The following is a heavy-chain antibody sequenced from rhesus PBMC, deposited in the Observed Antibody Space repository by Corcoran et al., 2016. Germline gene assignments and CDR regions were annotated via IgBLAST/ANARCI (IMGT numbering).Heavy chain of an antibody. Sequence: EVQLVQSGAVVKRPGESLKISCKTSGYSFTSYWISWVRQMPGKGLGWRVRITPSDTHTRSNPSIRGQVTVSANASITTDYLQWSSLEASTSATYYCARQSAAAAHFDYWGQGVRVTVSS. CDR1: GYSFTSYW. V-gene: IGHV5-2*01. D-gene: IGHD6-31*01. CDR3: ARQSAAAAHFDY. J-gene: IGHJ4*01. CDR2: ITPSDTHT.